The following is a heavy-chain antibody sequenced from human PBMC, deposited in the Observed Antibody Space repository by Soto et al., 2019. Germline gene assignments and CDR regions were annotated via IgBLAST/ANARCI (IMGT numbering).Heavy chain of an antibody. V-gene: IGHV1-2*02. Sequence: ASVKVSCKASGYTFTGHYIHWARQAPEQGPEWMGEIGPETGATRYAQKFQGRVTMTRDMSITTVYMELNNLSPDDTAVYYCGRGRSGQIVVFYWGQGTPVTVSS. CDR3: GRGRSGQIVVFY. CDR2: IGPETGAT. J-gene: IGHJ4*02. CDR1: GYTFTGHY. D-gene: IGHD1-26*01.